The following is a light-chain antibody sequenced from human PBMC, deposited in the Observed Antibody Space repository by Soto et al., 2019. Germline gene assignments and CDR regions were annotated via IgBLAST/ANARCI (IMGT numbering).Light chain of an antibody. CDR3: QQYYSSWT. CDR2: ATS. V-gene: IGKV1-16*01. J-gene: IGKJ1*01. CDR1: QDINHY. Sequence: DIQITQSPSSLSASVGDRVTITCRASQDINHYLAWFQQKPGKVPKLLIYATSTLQSGVPSRFSGSGSGTDFTLTISCLQSEDFATYYCQQYYSSWTFGQGTKVDI.